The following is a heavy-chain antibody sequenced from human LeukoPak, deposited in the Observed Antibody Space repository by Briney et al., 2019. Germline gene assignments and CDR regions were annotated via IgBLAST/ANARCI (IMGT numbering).Heavy chain of an antibody. CDR1: GVSISSSSYY. J-gene: IGHJ4*01. CDR3: ASLSYYDSSGYXYSFDY. D-gene: IGHD3-22*01. Sequence: PSETLSLTCSVSGVSISSSSYYWGWIRQPPGKGLEWIGSIYYSGSTYYNPSLKSRVTISVDTSKNHFSLELSSVTAADTAVHYCASLSYYDSSGYXYSFDYW. CDR2: IYYSGST. V-gene: IGHV4-39*01.